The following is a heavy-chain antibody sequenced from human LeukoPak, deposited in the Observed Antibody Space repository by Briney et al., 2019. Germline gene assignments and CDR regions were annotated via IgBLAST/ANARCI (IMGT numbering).Heavy chain of an antibody. D-gene: IGHD6-6*01. CDR2: INHSGST. CDR1: GGSISSYY. CDR3: ARAKAARNIYYYYYYMDV. V-gene: IGHV4-34*01. Sequence: SETLSLTCTVSGGSISSYYWSWLRQPPGKGLEWIGEINHSGSTNYNPSLKSRVTISVDTSKNQFSLKLSSVTAADTAVYYCARAKAARNIYYYYYYMDVWGKGTTVTVSS. J-gene: IGHJ6*03.